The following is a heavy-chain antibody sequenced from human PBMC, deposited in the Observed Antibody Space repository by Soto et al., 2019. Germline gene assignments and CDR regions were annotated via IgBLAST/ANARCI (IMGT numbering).Heavy chain of an antibody. CDR2: SIPMSGTT. CDR3: VITPGGSHHALCSMDS. Sequence: QVQLVQSGAEVRKPGSSVRVSCKPSGESFSDLAISRVRHAPGKGREWMGGSIPMSGTTNYAQRFQARVLITADVSTKSAYLELTNMRSADTAVYYCVITPGGSHHALCSMDSCGQGTTVTVSS. V-gene: IGHV1-69*19. J-gene: IGHJ6*02. D-gene: IGHD3-10*01. CDR1: GESFSDLA.